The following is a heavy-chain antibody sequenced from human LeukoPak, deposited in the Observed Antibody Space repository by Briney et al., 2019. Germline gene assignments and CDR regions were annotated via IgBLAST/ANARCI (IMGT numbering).Heavy chain of an antibody. CDR3: ARGSTGDKSNN. Sequence: PSETLSLTCTVSGGSISSGGYYWSWIRQLPGKGLEWIGYIFYSGTTSYNPSLKSRLTISLDTSDNQFSLKLSSVTAADTAVYYCARGSTGDKSNNWGQGTLVTVSS. CDR2: IFYSGTT. J-gene: IGHJ4*02. D-gene: IGHD7-27*01. CDR1: GGSISSGGYY. V-gene: IGHV4-31*03.